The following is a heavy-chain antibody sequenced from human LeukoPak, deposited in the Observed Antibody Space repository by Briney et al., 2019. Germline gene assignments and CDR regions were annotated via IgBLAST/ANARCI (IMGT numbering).Heavy chain of an antibody. CDR1: GFTFDDYA. J-gene: IGHJ5*02. CDR3: AKGHYYDSSGYPNWFDP. Sequence: PGRSLRLSCAASGFTFDDYAMHWVRQAPGKGLEWVAVISYDGSNKYYADSVKGRFTISRDNSKNTLYLQMSSLRAEDTAVYYCAKGHYYDSSGYPNWFDPWGQGTLVTVSP. D-gene: IGHD3-22*01. V-gene: IGHV3-30*18. CDR2: ISYDGSNK.